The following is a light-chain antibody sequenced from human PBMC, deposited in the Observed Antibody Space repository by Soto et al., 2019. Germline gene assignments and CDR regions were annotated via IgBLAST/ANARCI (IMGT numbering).Light chain of an antibody. CDR2: GAS. CDR1: QSVSSSY. J-gene: IGKJ2*01. CDR3: QQYGSSPPYT. Sequence: EIVLTQSPGTLSLSPGERATLSCRASQSVSSSYLAWYQQKPGQAPRLLIYGASSRATGIPERFSGSGSGTDFTLTISRPEPEDFAVYYCQQYGSSPPYTFGQGTKLEIK. V-gene: IGKV3-20*01.